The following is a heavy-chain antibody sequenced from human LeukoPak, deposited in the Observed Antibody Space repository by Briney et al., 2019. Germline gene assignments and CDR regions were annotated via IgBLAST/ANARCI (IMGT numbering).Heavy chain of an antibody. Sequence: PGGSLRLSCAASGFTFSSYEMNWVRQAPGKGLEWGSYISSSGRTIYYAGSLKGRFTISRDNAKNSLYLQMNSLRAEDTAVYYCATDLPGCSSGGSCYSGNDYWGQGTLVTVSS. V-gene: IGHV3-48*03. CDR2: ISSSGRTI. CDR3: ATDLPGCSSGGSCYSGNDY. CDR1: GFTFSSYE. J-gene: IGHJ4*02. D-gene: IGHD2-15*01.